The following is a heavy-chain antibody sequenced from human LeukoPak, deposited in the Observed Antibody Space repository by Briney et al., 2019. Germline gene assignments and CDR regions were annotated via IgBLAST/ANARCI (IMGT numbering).Heavy chain of an antibody. CDR2: IKSKTDGGTT. CDR1: GFTFSNAW. J-gene: IGHJ4*02. CDR3: TTFSIIGVYFDY. Sequence: PGGSLRLSCAASGFTFSNAWMSWVRQAPGKGLEWVGRIKSKTDGGTTDYAAPVKGRFTISRDDSKNTLYLQMNSLKTEDTAVYYCTTFSIIGVYFDYWGQGTLVTVSS. V-gene: IGHV3-15*01. D-gene: IGHD1-14*01.